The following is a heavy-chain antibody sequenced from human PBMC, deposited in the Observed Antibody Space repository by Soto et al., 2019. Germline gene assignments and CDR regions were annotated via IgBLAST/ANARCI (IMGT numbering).Heavy chain of an antibody. CDR3: ARSGDSGSYPYNWFDP. V-gene: IGHV4-34*01. CDR1: GGSFSGYY. J-gene: IGHJ5*02. CDR2: INHSGST. D-gene: IGHD1-26*01. Sequence: SETLSLTCAVYGGSFSGYYWSWIRQPPGKGLEWIGEINHSGSTNYNPSLKSRVTISVDTSKNQFSLKLSSVTAADTAVYYCARSGDSGSYPYNWFDPWGQGTLVTVS.